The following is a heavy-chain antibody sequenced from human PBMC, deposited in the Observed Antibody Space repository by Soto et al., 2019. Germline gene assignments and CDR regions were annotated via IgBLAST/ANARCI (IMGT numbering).Heavy chain of an antibody. D-gene: IGHD6-19*01. V-gene: IGHV6-1*01. CDR2: TYYRSKWYN. Sequence: PSQTLSLTCAISGDSVSSNNAAWNWIRQSPSRGLEWLGRTYYRSKWYNDYAVSVKSRITINPDTSKNQFSLQLNSVTPEDTAVYYCARGVAAPTWGNDYGMDVWRQGTTVTVSS. J-gene: IGHJ6*02. CDR3: ARGVAAPTWGNDYGMDV. CDR1: GDSVSSNNAA.